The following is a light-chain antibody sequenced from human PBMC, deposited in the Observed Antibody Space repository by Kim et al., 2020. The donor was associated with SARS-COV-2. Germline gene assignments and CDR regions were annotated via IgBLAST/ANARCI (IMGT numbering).Light chain of an antibody. V-gene: IGKV3-20*01. Sequence: IVLTQSPGTLSLSPGERATLSCRASQTVSSNYLAWYQQKPGQAPRLLIYGASSRATGIPDRFSGSGSATDFTLTISRLEPEDFAVYYCQQYGHSALTFGGGTKVDIK. CDR1: QTVSSNY. CDR2: GAS. J-gene: IGKJ4*01. CDR3: QQYGHSALT.